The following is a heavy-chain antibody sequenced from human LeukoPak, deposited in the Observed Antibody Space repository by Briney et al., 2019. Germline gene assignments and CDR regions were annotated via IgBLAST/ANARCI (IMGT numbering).Heavy chain of an antibody. J-gene: IGHJ3*02. CDR2: IIPIFGTA. D-gene: IGHD3-22*01. CDR3: ARARYYYDSSGIPSSDAFDI. Sequence: GASVKVSCKASGGTFSSYAISWVRQAPGQGLEWMGGIIPIFGTANYAQKFQGRVTITADESTSTAYMELSSLRSEDTAVYYCARARYYYDSSGIPSSDAFDIWGQGTMVTVSS. V-gene: IGHV1-69*13. CDR1: GGTFSSYA.